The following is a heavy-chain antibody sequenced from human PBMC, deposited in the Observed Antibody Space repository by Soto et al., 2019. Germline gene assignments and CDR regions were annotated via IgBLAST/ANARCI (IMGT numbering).Heavy chain of an antibody. CDR3: TSTRHNGRFYQDY. J-gene: IGHJ4*02. CDR1: GFTFTDHY. V-gene: IGHV3-72*01. Sequence: GGSLRLSCAASGFTFTDHYMDWVRQAPGKGLEWVGRSRNEANSYTTEYAASVKGRFTISRDDLKNSLYLQMNSLKTEDTAVYYCTSTRHNGRFYQDYWGQGTLVTXSS. CDR2: SRNEANSYTT. D-gene: IGHD2-8*01.